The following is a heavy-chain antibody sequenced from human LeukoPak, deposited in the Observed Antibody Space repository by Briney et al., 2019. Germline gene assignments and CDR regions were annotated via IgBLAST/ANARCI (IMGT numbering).Heavy chain of an antibody. CDR3: ARDQYCSSTSCYDRAFDI. D-gene: IGHD2-2*01. J-gene: IGHJ3*02. CDR2: IWYDGSNK. CDR1: GFTFSSYG. Sequence: GRSLRLSCAASGFTFSSYGMHWVRQAPGKGLEWVAVIWYDGSNKYYADSAKGRFTISRDNSKNTLYLQMNSLRAEDTAVYYCARDQYCSSTSCYDRAFDIWGQGTMVTVSS. V-gene: IGHV3-33*01.